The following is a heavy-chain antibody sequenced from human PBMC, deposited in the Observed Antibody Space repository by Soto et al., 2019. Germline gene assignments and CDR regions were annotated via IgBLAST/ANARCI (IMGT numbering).Heavy chain of an antibody. D-gene: IGHD6-13*01. CDR2: IIPILGIA. J-gene: IGHJ6*02. Sequence: QVQLVQSGSEVKKPGSSVKVSCKASGGTFSSYTISWVRQAPGQGLEWMGRIIPILGIANYAQKFQGRVTITADKSTSTAYMELSSLRSEDTAVYYCARGIAAAGTWYYGMDVWGQGTTVTVSS. CDR1: GGTFSSYT. V-gene: IGHV1-69*02. CDR3: ARGIAAAGTWYYGMDV.